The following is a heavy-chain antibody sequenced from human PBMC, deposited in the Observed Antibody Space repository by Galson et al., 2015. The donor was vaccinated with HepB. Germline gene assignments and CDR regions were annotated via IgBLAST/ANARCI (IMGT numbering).Heavy chain of an antibody. D-gene: IGHD3-22*01. J-gene: IGHJ5*02. CDR1: GDSVSSNSAA. Sequence: CAISGDSVSSNSAAWSWIRQSPSRGLEWLGRTYYRSKWYNDYAASVKSRITINPDTSKNQISLQLNSVTPGDTAVYYCARNYDSSGYQLNWFDPWGQGILVTVSS. CDR2: TYYRSKWYN. CDR3: ARNYDSSGYQLNWFDP. V-gene: IGHV6-1*01.